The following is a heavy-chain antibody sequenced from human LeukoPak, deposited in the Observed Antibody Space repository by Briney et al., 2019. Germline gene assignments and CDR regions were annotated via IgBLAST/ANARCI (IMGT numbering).Heavy chain of an antibody. CDR3: AGLHGYNKVVDT. D-gene: IGHD5-24*01. Sequence: PSETLSLTCTVSGGSISSYYWSWIRQPAGKGLEWIGRIYTSGSTNYNPSLKSRVTMSVDTSKNQFSLNLNSVTAADMAVYYCAGLHGYNKVVDTWGQGALVTVSS. CDR1: GGSISSYY. CDR2: IYTSGST. V-gene: IGHV4-4*07. J-gene: IGHJ5*02.